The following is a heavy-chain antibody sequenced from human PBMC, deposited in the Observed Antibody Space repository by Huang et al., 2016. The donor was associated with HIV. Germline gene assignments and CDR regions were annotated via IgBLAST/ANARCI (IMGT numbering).Heavy chain of an antibody. CDR3: AREGQNWLGKPFGALAF. V-gene: IGHV1-69*10. Sequence: QAQLVQSGAAVMKPGSSVRVSCKASGVSFSDYAFSWGRRAPGQGLDWMGGIITRLCLTNYAPRLQGRVTISADKSSNTGYLELTSLRSGDTAVYYCAREGQNWLGKPFGALAFWGQGTEVIVSS. CDR2: IITRLCLT. J-gene: IGHJ4*03. CDR1: GVSFSDYA. D-gene: IGHD3-16*01.